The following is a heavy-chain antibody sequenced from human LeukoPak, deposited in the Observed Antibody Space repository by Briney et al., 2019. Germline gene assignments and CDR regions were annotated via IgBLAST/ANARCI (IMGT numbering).Heavy chain of an antibody. CDR2: IYSGGST. CDR3: ASSAVGADFDY. D-gene: IGHD1-26*01. Sequence: GGSLRLSCAASGFTVSSNYMSWVRQAPGKGLEWVSVIYSGGSTYYADSVKGRFTISRDNSNNTLYLQMNSLRAEDTAVYYCASSAVGADFDYWGQGTLVTVSS. CDR1: GFTVSSNY. J-gene: IGHJ4*02. V-gene: IGHV3-53*01.